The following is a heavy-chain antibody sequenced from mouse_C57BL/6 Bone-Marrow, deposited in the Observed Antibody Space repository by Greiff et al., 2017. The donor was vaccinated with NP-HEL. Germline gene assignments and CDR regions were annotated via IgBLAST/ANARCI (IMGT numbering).Heavy chain of an antibody. CDR1: GFSLSTFGMG. V-gene: IGHV8-8*01. CDR2: IWWDDDK. Sequence: QVTLKVSGPGILQPSQTLSLTCSFSGFSLSTFGMGVGWIRQPSGKGLEWLAHIWWDDDKYYNPALKSRLTISKDTSKNQGFLKIANVDTADTATYYCARMSYSKKGYAMDYWGQGTSVTVSS. D-gene: IGHD2-5*01. CDR3: ARMSYSKKGYAMDY. J-gene: IGHJ4*01.